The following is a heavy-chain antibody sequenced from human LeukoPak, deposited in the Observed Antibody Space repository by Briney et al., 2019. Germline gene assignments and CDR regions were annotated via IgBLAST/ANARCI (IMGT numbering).Heavy chain of an antibody. D-gene: IGHD1-26*01. J-gene: IGHJ2*01. CDR3: SRDLGIVGARFDL. V-gene: IGHV4-61*01. CDR1: GGSVSSGSYY. CDR2: ISYSGST. Sequence: PSETLSLTCTVSGGSVSSGSYYWSWIRQPPGKGLEWIGYISYSGSTKYNPSLKSRVTISVDTSKNHFSLKLSSVTAADTAVYYCSRDLGIVGARFDLWGRGTLVTVSS.